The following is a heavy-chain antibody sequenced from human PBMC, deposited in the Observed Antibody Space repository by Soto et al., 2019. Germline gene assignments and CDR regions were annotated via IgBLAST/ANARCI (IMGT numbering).Heavy chain of an antibody. D-gene: IGHD3-22*01. Sequence: QVQLVQSGAEVKKPGASVKVSCKASGYTFTNYAMHWVRQAPGQRLEWMGWINAANGNTKYSQKFQGRVTITRDTSASTAYMDLISLRSEDTAVYYCARSSGYYCVDYWGQGTLVTVSS. CDR3: ARSSGYYCVDY. CDR2: INAANGNT. CDR1: GYTFTNYA. V-gene: IGHV1-3*01. J-gene: IGHJ4*02.